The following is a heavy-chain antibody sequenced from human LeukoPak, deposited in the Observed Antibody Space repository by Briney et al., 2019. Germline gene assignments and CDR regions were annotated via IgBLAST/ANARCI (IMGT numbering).Heavy chain of an antibody. CDR3: AKDGRDGYSYRRGYFDY. CDR1: GFTFSSYG. CDR2: IWYDGGNK. V-gene: IGHV3-33*06. J-gene: IGHJ4*02. D-gene: IGHD5-24*01. Sequence: PGRSLRLSCAASGFTFSSYGMHWVRQAPGKGLEWVAVIWYDGGNKYYADSVKGRFTISRDNSKNTLYLQMNSLRAEDTAVYYCAKDGRDGYSYRRGYFDYWGQGTLVTVSS.